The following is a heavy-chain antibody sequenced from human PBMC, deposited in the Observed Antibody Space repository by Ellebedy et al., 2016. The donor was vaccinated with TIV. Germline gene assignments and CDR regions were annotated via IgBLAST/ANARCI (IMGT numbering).Heavy chain of an antibody. D-gene: IGHD3-10*01. CDR3: ARGAYNSGSFDSYFDF. Sequence: GGSLRLXXAASGFSLSTYSLHWVRQAPGKGLEWVSSISTSSIYIYYAESVKGRFTVSRDNARKSLFLEMNSLRPDDTAVYYCARGAYNSGSFDSYFDFWGQGTLVTVSS. J-gene: IGHJ4*02. CDR2: ISTSSIYI. CDR1: GFSLSTYS. V-gene: IGHV3-21*04.